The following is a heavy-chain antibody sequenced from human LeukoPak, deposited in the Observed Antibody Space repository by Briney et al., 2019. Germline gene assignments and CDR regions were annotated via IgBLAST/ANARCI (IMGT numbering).Heavy chain of an antibody. D-gene: IGHD3-22*01. CDR2: IKEDGTNK. CDR1: GFTFSRHW. CDR3: ATPLDYYDSSGYHQGGD. V-gene: IGHV3-7*03. Sequence: GGSLRLSCAASGFTFSRHWMTWVRQAPGKGLEWVANIKEDGTNKNYADSVKGRFTISRDNARNSLYLQMNSLRAEDTAVYYCATPLDYYDSSGYHQGGDWGQGTLVTVSS. J-gene: IGHJ4*02.